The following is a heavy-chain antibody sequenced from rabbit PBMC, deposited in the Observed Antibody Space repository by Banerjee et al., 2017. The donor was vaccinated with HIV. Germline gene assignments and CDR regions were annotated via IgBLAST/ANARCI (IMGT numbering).Heavy chain of an antibody. CDR2: IYADYGST. CDR1: EFSFSSGYY. Sequence: QEQLEESGGDLVKPEGSLTLTCTASEFSFSSGYYMCWVRQAPGKGLEWIACIYADYGSTDYASWAKGRFTISKTSSTTVTLQMTSLTGADTATYLCARDLSYDDYGYFDLRGPGTLVTV. J-gene: IGHJ4*01. D-gene: IGHD2-1*01. CDR3: ARDLSYDDYGYFDL. V-gene: IGHV1S45*01.